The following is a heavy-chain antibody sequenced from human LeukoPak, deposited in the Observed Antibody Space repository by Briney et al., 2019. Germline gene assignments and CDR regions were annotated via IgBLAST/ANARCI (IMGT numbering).Heavy chain of an antibody. CDR3: ARDGRGKTGHWFDP. CDR1: GGSISSSSYY. Sequence: SETLSLTCTVSGGSISSSSYYWGWIRQPTGKGLEWIGSIYYSGSTYYNPSLKSRVTISVDTSKNQFSLKLSSVTAADTAVYYCARDGRGKTGHWFDPWGQGTLVTVSS. D-gene: IGHD3/OR15-3a*01. V-gene: IGHV4-39*07. J-gene: IGHJ5*02. CDR2: IYYSGST.